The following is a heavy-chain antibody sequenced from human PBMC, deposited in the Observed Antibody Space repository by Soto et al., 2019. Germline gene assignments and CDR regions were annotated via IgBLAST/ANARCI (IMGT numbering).Heavy chain of an antibody. Sequence: GGSLRLSCAASGLTFSSYAMSWVRQAPGKGLEWVSATSGSGGGTYYADSVKGRFTISRDNSKNTLYLQMNSLRAEDTAVYYCAKDGTPYSYHSSGYYHDYWGQGTLVTVSS. CDR3: AKDGTPYSYHSSGYYHDY. D-gene: IGHD3-22*01. V-gene: IGHV3-23*01. CDR2: TSGSGGGT. CDR1: GLTFSSYA. J-gene: IGHJ4*02.